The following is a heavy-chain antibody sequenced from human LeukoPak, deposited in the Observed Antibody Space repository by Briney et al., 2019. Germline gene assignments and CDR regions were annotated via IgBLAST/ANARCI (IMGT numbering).Heavy chain of an antibody. CDR2: ISAYNGNT. Sequence: ASVKVSCKASGYTFTSYGISWVRQAPGQGLEWMGWISAYNGNTNYAQKLQGRVTMTTDTSTSTAYMELRSLRSDDTAVYYCARRYCSGGSCYLGFDLDYWGQGTLVTVSS. CDR3: ARRYCSGGSCYLGFDLDY. CDR1: GYTFTSYG. J-gene: IGHJ4*02. V-gene: IGHV1-18*01. D-gene: IGHD2-15*01.